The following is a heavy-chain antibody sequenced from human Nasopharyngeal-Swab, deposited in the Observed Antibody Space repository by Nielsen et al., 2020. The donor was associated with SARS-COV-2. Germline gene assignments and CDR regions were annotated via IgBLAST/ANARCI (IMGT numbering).Heavy chain of an antibody. D-gene: IGHD3-22*01. CDR3: ARARVTMIVVNAFDI. J-gene: IGHJ3*02. CDR1: GGSISSSNW. CDR2: IYYSGST. Sequence: SETLSLTCAVSGGSISSSNWWSWVRQPPGKGLEWIGYIYYSGSTYYNPSLKSRVTISVDTSKNQFSLKLSSVTAADTAVYYCARARVTMIVVNAFDIWGQGTMVTVSS. V-gene: IGHV4-4*02.